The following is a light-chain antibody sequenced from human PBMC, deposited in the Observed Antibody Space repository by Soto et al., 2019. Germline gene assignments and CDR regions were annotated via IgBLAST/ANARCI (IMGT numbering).Light chain of an antibody. V-gene: IGKV3-15*01. CDR3: EQYNSWPPLYT. Sequence: ELVMTQSPATLSVSPGEGATLSCRASQSVSHNLAWYQQKPGQAPRLLIYGASTRGTGIPTRFSGSGSRTEFPLTIINLHSEDVAVYYCEQYNSWPPLYTFGQGTKLEIK. CDR1: QSVSHN. CDR2: GAS. J-gene: IGKJ2*01.